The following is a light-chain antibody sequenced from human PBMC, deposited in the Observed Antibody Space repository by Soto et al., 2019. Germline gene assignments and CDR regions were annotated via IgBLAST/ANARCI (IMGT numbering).Light chain of an antibody. V-gene: IGLV1-40*01. J-gene: IGLJ2*01. CDR2: GNS. CDR3: QSYASSLSVYVV. Sequence: QSVLTQPPSVSGAPGQRVTISCTGSSSNIGAGYDVHWYQQLPGRAPKLLIYGNSNRPSGVPDRFSGSKSGTSASLAITGLQAEDEADYYCQSYASSLSVYVVFGGGTKVTVL. CDR1: SSNIGAGYD.